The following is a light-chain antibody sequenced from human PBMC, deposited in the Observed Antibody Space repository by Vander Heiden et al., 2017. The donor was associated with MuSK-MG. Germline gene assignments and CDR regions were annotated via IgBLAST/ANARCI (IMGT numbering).Light chain of an antibody. V-gene: IGKV3-15*01. Sequence: EIVMTQSPATLSVSSGERATLTCRASQRVSSNLGWYQQKPGQAPRLLIYGASTRATGIPARFSGSGSGTEFTLTISSLQSEDFAVYYCQQYDKWPITFGQGTRLEIK. CDR2: GAS. CDR3: QQYDKWPIT. CDR1: QRVSSN. J-gene: IGKJ5*01.